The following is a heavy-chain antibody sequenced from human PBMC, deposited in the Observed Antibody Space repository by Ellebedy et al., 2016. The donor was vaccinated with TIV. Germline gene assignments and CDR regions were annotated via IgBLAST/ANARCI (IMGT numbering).Heavy chain of an antibody. CDR1: GFTFSDSH. D-gene: IGHD3-22*01. CDR2: IRYDESDR. Sequence: PGGSLRLSCTASGFTFSDSHMHWVRQAPGKGLEWVAFIRYDESDRFYADSVKGRFHISRDNSNNTLYLQMSSLRAEDTAVYYCAKIALGDLGYYDSSHYSPYSYYFFSMDAWGHGTTVTVSS. CDR3: AKIALGDLGYYDSSHYSPYSYYFFSMDA. J-gene: IGHJ6*02. V-gene: IGHV3-30*02.